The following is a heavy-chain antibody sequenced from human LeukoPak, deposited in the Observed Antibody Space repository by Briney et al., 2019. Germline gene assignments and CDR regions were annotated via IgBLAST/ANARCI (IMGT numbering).Heavy chain of an antibody. Sequence: GGSLRLSCATSGFTFSAYSMIWVRQTPGKGLECLSYITSSSDSIHYADSVRGRFTVSRDNAKNSLYLQMNSLRDEDTAVYYCARAGYYDSSGYNSDYWGQGTLVTVSS. CDR3: ARAGYYDSSGYNSDY. CDR2: ITSSSDSI. V-gene: IGHV3-48*02. CDR1: GFTFSAYS. J-gene: IGHJ4*02. D-gene: IGHD3-22*01.